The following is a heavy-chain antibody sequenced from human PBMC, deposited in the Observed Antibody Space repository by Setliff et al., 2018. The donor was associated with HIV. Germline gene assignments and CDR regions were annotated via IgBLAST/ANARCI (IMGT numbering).Heavy chain of an antibody. D-gene: IGHD3-10*01. V-gene: IGHV4-39*01. CDR1: GASVNSNNYY. CDR3: ARLSLSLVRGIINSGDRFFDY. Sequence: PSETLSLTCTVSGASVNSNNYYWGWIRQPPGKGLEWIASSYYSGTTYYNPSLKSRVTISVDTSKNQFSLKLSSVTAADTAVYYCARLSLSLVRGIINSGDRFFDYWGQGSLVTVSS. J-gene: IGHJ4*02. CDR2: SYYSGTT.